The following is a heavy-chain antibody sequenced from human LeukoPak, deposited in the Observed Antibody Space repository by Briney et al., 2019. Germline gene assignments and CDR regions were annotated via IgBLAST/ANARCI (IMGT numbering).Heavy chain of an antibody. CDR2: ISGSGGST. V-gene: IGHV3-23*01. CDR3: AKDENVRIAAAGTGAFDI. J-gene: IGHJ3*02. CDR1: GFTFSSYA. D-gene: IGHD6-13*01. Sequence: GGSLRLSCAASGFTFSSYAMSWVRQAPGKGLEWVSAISGSGGSTYYADSAKGRFTISRDNSKNTLYLQMNSLRAEDTAVYYCAKDENVRIAAAGTGAFDIWGQGTMVTVSS.